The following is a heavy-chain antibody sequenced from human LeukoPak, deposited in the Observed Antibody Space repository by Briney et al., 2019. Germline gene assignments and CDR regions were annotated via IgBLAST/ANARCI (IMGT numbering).Heavy chain of an antibody. Sequence: ASVKVSCKASGYTFTHYGVTWVRQAPGQGLEWMGWINYYSGDTTYAQEFQGRVTMTRDTSTSTAYMELSSLRAEDTAVYYCARDKSGSWSYYDFWSGYYNESDYYYYMDVWGKGTTVTVSS. J-gene: IGHJ6*03. CDR3: ARDKSGSWSYYDFWSGYYNESDYYYYMDV. CDR2: INYYSGDT. D-gene: IGHD3-3*01. V-gene: IGHV1-18*01. CDR1: GYTFTHYG.